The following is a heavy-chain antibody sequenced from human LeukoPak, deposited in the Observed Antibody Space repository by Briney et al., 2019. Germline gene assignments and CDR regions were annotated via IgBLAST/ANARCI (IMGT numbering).Heavy chain of an antibody. Sequence: GESLKISCEGSGYRFSNYWIVWVRQMPGKGLEWMGIIYPGDSDTRYSPSFQGQVTISADKSISTAYLQWSSLKASDTAMYYCARLNSMDYYGMDVWGQGTTVTVSS. CDR2: IYPGDSDT. D-gene: IGHD2/OR15-2a*01. V-gene: IGHV5-51*01. CDR1: GYRFSNYW. CDR3: ARLNSMDYYGMDV. J-gene: IGHJ6*02.